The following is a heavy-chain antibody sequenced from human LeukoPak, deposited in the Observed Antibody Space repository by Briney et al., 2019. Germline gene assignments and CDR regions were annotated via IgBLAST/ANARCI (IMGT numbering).Heavy chain of an antibody. CDR3: ARDGYDFWSGYHFDY. V-gene: IGHV4-34*01. CDR1: GGSFSGYY. J-gene: IGHJ4*02. D-gene: IGHD3-3*01. Sequence: SETLSLTCAVCGGSFSGYYWSWIRQPPGKGLEWIGEINHSGSTNYNPSLKSRVTISVDTSKNQFSLKLSSVTAADTAVYYCARDGYDFWSGYHFDYWGQGTLVTVSS. CDR2: INHSGST.